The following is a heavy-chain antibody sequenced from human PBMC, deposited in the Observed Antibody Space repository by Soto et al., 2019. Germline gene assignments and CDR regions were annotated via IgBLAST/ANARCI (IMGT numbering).Heavy chain of an antibody. D-gene: IGHD3-9*01. V-gene: IGHV4-34*01. CDR3: ARESHDSLTGPPWVWYFDL. CDR1: GGSFSGYY. Sequence: QVQLQQWGAGPLRPLETLSLTCGVSGGSFSGYYWAWIRQSPGKGLEWIGEINDRGSINYNPYLKSRVSISVDTSKNHYSLNLRSVTAADTAVYYCARESHDSLTGPPWVWYFDLWGRGTLVTVSS. J-gene: IGHJ2*01. CDR2: INDRGSI.